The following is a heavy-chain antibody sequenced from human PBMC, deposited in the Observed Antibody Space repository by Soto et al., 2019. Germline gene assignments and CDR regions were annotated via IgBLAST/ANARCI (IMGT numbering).Heavy chain of an antibody. D-gene: IGHD2-21*02. CDR2: IYWDDDK. CDR1: GFSLSTTGVG. V-gene: IGHV2-5*02. CDR3: VQSRCGGDCLQSYSSHSYYGLDV. J-gene: IGHJ6*02. Sequence: SGPTLVNPTQTLTLTCTFSGFSLSTTGVGVGWIRQPPGKALEWLALIYWDDDKRYNPSLNSRLTITKDTSKNQVVLAMTNMDPVDTATYYCVQSRCGGDCLQSYSSHSYYGLDVWGQGTTITVSS.